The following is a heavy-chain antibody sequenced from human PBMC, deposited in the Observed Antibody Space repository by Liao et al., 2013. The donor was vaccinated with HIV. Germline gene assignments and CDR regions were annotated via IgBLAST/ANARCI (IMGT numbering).Heavy chain of an antibody. J-gene: IGHJ6*03. CDR3: ARLTVRFRRQAFLRYMDV. CDR2: VNHSGTT. V-gene: IGHV4-34*02. D-gene: IGHD2/OR15-2a*01. CDR1: GGSFSGFF. Sequence: QVQLQQWGAGLLKPSETLSLTCAVYGGSFSGFFWTWIRLPPREGAWSGLGKVNHSGTTNYNPSLKSRVTISVDTSKNQFSLKVNSVAAADTAVYYCARLTVRFRRQAFLRYMDVWGKGTTVTVSS.